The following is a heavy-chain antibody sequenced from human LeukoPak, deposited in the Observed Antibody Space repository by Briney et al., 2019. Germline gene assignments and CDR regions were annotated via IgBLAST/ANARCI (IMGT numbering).Heavy chain of an antibody. J-gene: IGHJ4*02. CDR2: IYYSGST. CDR1: GGSISSYY. V-gene: IGHV4-59*01. CDR3: AARVGSYLDY. Sequence: PSETLSLTCTVSGGSISSYYWSWIRQPPGKGLEWIGYIYYSGSTNYNPSLKSRVTISVDTSKNQFSLKLSSVTAADTAVYYCAARVGSYLDYWGQGTLVTVSS. D-gene: IGHD3-10*01.